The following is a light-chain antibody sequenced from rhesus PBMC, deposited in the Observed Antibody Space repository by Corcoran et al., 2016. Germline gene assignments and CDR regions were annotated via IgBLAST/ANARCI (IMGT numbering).Light chain of an antibody. J-gene: IGLJ1*01. V-gene: IGLV2-13*02. CDR1: SSDIGGYNR. Sequence: QAALTQSPSVSGSHGQSVTISCTGTSSDIGGYNRVSWYQQHPGKAPKLMIYEVSKRPSGVSDRFSGSKAGNTASLTISGLQAEDEADYYCSSYASSTAYIFGAGTRLTVL. CDR2: EVS. CDR3: SSYASSTAYI.